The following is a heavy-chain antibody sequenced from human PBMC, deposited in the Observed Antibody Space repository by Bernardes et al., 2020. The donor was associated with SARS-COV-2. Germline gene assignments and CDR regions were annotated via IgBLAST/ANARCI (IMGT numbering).Heavy chain of an antibody. Sequence: GSLRLSCAASGFTVSSNYMSWVRQAPGKGLEWVSVIYSGGSTYYADSVKGRFTISRDNSKNTLYLQMNSLRAEDTAVYYCAREYYYDSSGYYPWYFDLWGRGT. CDR2: IYSGGST. CDR3: AREYYYDSSGYYPWYFDL. J-gene: IGHJ2*01. D-gene: IGHD3-22*01. V-gene: IGHV3-53*01. CDR1: GFTVSSNY.